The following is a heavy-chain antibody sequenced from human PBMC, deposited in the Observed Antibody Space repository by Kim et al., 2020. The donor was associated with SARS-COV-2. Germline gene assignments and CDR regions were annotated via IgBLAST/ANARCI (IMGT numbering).Heavy chain of an antibody. CDR3: ARDRGGSLRYFDWLSVQPPRTSGPLDS. CDR2: INPSGGST. J-gene: IGHJ4*02. D-gene: IGHD3-9*01. CDR1: GYTFTSYY. V-gene: IGHV1-46*01. Sequence: ASVKVSCKASGYTFTSYYMHWVRQAPGQGLEWMGIINPSGGSTSYAQKFQGRVTMTRDTSTSTVYMELSSLRSEDTAVYYCARDRGGSLRYFDWLSVQPPRTSGPLDSWGQGTLVTVSS.